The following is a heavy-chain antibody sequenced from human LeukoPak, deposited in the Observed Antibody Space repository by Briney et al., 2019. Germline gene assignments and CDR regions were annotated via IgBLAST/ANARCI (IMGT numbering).Heavy chain of an antibody. Sequence: SETLSLTCTVSGGSISSYYWSWIRQPPGKGLEWIGYIYYSGSTNYNPSLKSRVTISVDTSKNQFSLKLSSVTAADTAVYYCARAGRSTSFNWFDPWGQETLVTVSS. D-gene: IGHD2-2*01. J-gene: IGHJ5*02. V-gene: IGHV4-59*01. CDR3: ARAGRSTSFNWFDP. CDR1: GGSISSYY. CDR2: IYYSGST.